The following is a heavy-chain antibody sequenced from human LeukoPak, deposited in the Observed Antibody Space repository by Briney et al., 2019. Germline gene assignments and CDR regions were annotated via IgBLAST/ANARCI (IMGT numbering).Heavy chain of an antibody. Sequence: SRTLSLTCTVSGGSISSGDYYWSWIRQPPGKGLEWIGYIYYSGSTYYNPSLKSRVTMSVDTSKNQFSLKMSSVTAADTAVYYCASNYGSGSYHYFDYWGQGTLVTVSS. D-gene: IGHD3-10*01. CDR1: GGSISSGDYY. V-gene: IGHV4-30-4*01. CDR3: ASNYGSGSYHYFDY. J-gene: IGHJ4*02. CDR2: IYYSGST.